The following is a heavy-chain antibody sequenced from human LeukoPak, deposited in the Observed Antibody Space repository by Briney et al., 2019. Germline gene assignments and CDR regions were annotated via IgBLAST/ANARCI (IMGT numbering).Heavy chain of an antibody. CDR2: ISSSSYI. Sequence: GRSLRLSCAVSGFTLSSYSMNWVPQAPGKGREGVSSISSSSYIYYAGSVKGRFTIYRDNAKNSLYLQMNSLRAEDTAVYYCARVNAAAGSFYYYYMDVWGKGTTVTVSS. CDR3: ARVNAAAGSFYYYYMDV. J-gene: IGHJ6*03. D-gene: IGHD6-13*01. CDR1: GFTLSSYS. V-gene: IGHV3-21*01.